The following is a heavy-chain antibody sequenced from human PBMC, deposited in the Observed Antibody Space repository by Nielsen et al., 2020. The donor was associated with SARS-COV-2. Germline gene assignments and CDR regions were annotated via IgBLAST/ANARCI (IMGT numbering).Heavy chain of an antibody. D-gene: IGHD5-18*01. J-gene: IGHJ6*02. CDR3: ARHGDGYSYDYYYGMDV. V-gene: IGHV4-30-4*01. CDR2: IYYSGST. Sequence: WIRQPPGKGLEWIGYIYYSGSTYYNPSLKSRVTISVDTSKNQFSLKLSSVTAADTAVYYCARHGDGYSYDYYYGMDVWGQGTTVTVSS.